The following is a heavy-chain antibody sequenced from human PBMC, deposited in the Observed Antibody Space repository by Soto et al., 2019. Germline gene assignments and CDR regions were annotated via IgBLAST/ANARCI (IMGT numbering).Heavy chain of an antibody. CDR1: GYTFNSYG. J-gene: IGHJ4*02. V-gene: IGHV1-18*01. D-gene: IGHD6-25*01. CDR2: ISAYNGNT. CDR3: ARSIASAVDFDY. Sequence: QVQLMQSGAEVKKPGASVKGSCKASGYTFNSYGISWVRQAPGQGLEWMGWISAYNGNTKHAQKLQGRVTMTTDTSTSTAYMELRSLRSDDTAVYYCARSIASAVDFDYWGQGTLVTVSS.